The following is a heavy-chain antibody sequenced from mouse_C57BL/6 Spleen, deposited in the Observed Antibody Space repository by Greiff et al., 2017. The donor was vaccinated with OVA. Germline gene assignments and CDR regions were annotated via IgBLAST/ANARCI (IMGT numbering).Heavy chain of an antibody. CDR2: ISNGGGST. CDR3: ARQNSSYYAMDY. CDR1: GFTFSDYY. V-gene: IGHV5-12*01. J-gene: IGHJ4*01. D-gene: IGHD1-1*01. Sequence: VESGGGLVQPGGSLKLSCAASGFTFSDYYMYWVRQTPEKRLEWVAYISNGGGSTYYPDTVKGRFTISRDNAKNTLYLQMSRLKSEDTAMYYCARQNSSYYAMDYWGQGTSVTVSS.